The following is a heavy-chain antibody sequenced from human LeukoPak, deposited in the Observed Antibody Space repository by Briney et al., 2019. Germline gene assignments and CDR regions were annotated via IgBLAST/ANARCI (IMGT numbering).Heavy chain of an antibody. CDR3: ARLYGDGAFDI. V-gene: IGHV3-66*04. CDR1: GFTVSSYY. D-gene: IGHD4-17*01. CDR2: IYSGGST. J-gene: IGHJ3*02. Sequence: PGGSLRLSCAASGFTVSSYYMSWVRQAPGKGPEWVSVIYSGGSTYYADSVKGRFTISRDNSKSMLYLQMNSLRVEDTAVYYCARLYGDGAFDIWGQGTMVTVSS.